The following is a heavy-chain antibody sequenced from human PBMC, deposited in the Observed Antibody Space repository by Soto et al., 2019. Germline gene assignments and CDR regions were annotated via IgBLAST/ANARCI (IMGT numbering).Heavy chain of an antibody. V-gene: IGHV4-61*03. CDR3: VRVHAHDSSGYFLDY. J-gene: IGHJ4*02. D-gene: IGHD3-22*01. CDR2: IYFSGAT. CDR1: GASVSSGDYY. Sequence: QVQLQEAGPGLVKPSETLALNCSVSGASVSSGDYYWSWIRQPPGKGLEWIGYIYFSGATSYAPSLKRRVRISIDTSNDRFFLKIKSVTAADTAFYYCVRVHAHDSSGYFLDYWGQGLLVSVSS.